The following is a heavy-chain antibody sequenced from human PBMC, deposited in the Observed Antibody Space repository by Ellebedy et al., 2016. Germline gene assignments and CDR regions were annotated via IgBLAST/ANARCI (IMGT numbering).Heavy chain of an antibody. CDR2: IKSKTDGGAA. CDR3: TTVYRYNYDSV. J-gene: IGHJ4*02. CDR1: GFTFSNAW. Sequence: GGSLRLTCAASGFTFSNAWMNWVRQAPGKGLEWVGRIKSKTDGGAADYAAPVKGRFTISRDDSKNTLYLKMNSRKTEDTAVYFCTTVYRYNYDSVWGQGTLVTVSS. V-gene: IGHV3-15*01. D-gene: IGHD5-18*01.